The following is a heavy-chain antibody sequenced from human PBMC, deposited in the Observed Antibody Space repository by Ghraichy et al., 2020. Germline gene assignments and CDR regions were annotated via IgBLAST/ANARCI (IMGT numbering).Heavy chain of an antibody. V-gene: IGHV4-34*01. CDR3: ARRYSRIQKDNWFDP. D-gene: IGHD5-18*01. J-gene: IGHJ5*02. Sequence: SQTLSLTCAVYGGSFSGYYWSWIRQPPGKGLEWIGEINHSGSTNYNPSLKSRVTISVDTSKNQFSLKLSSVTAADTAVYYCARRYSRIQKDNWFDPWGQGTLVTVSA. CDR2: INHSGST. CDR1: GGSFSGYY.